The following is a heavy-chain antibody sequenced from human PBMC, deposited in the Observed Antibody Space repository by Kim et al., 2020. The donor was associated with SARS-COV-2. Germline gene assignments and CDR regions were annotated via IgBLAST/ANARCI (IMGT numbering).Heavy chain of an antibody. Sequence: AYTVEGRVTISQENTKNSLYLQLNSLRGEDTALYYCAKDRYSSSSGNFDYWGQGTLVTVSS. D-gene: IGHD6-6*01. J-gene: IGHJ4*02. CDR3: AKDRYSSSSGNFDY. V-gene: IGHV3-9*01.